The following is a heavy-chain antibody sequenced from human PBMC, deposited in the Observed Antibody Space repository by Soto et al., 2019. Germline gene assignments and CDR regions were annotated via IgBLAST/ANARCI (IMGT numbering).Heavy chain of an antibody. V-gene: IGHV3-33*01. CDR1: GFTFSSYG. Sequence: QVQLVESGGGVVQPGRSLRLSCAASGFTFSSYGMHWVRQAPGKGLEWVAVIWYDGSNKYYADSVKGRFTISIDNSKNTLYLQMNSLRAEDTSVYYCARGGITGISYYYYYMDVWGKGTTVTVSS. CDR2: IWYDGSNK. J-gene: IGHJ6*03. D-gene: IGHD1-20*01. CDR3: ARGGITGISYYYYYMDV.